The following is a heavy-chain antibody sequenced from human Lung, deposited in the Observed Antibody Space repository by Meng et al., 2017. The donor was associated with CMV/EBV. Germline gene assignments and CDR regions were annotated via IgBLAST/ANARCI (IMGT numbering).Heavy chain of an antibody. V-gene: IGHV4-38-2*02. CDR2: IYYSGNT. CDR1: GYSISSPYY. CDR3: ARDRRGSYVTGWGY. Sequence: GSLRLXCTVSGYSISSPYYWGWIRQPPGMGLEWIGNIYYSGNTYYNPYLKSRVTISVDTSKNQFSLKLSSVTAADTAVYYCARDRRGSYVTGWGYWGQGXLVTVSS. J-gene: IGHJ4*02. D-gene: IGHD3-16*01.